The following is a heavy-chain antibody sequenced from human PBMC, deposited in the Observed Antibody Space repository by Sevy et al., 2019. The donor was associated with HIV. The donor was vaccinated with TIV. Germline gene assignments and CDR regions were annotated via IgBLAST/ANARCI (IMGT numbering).Heavy chain of an antibody. Sequence: GGSLRLSCAASGFAFSIYSMSWVRQAPGKGLEWVSTLSFGCGKIKYADSVKGRFTISRDNSKSSVYLQMNNMRVEDTTVYYCAGEGCTKPHDYWGQGTLVTVSS. CDR2: LSFGCGKI. J-gene: IGHJ4*02. CDR3: AGEGCTKPHDY. CDR1: GFAFSIYS. V-gene: IGHV3-23*01. D-gene: IGHD2-8*01.